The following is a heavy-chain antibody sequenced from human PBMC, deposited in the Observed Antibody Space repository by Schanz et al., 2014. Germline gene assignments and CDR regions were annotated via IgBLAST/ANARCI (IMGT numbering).Heavy chain of an antibody. Sequence: QVQLQQSGPGLVKPSETLSLTCTVSGDSISGSHWTWIRQPPGKGLEWIGYIYDSWTTNYNPSLKRRLTISADTSKNKCSLKLNSVSAADTAVYYCAKGRNTKTTWGQGTMVTVSS. CDR3: AKGRNTKTT. D-gene: IGHD2-8*01. J-gene: IGHJ3*01. V-gene: IGHV4-59*08. CDR2: IYDSWTT. CDR1: GDSISGSH.